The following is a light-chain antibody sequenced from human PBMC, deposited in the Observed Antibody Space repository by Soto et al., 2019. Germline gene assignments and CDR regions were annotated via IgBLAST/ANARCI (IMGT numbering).Light chain of an antibody. CDR3: QQYDLYPIS. J-gene: IGKJ5*01. V-gene: IGKV1-16*01. CDR1: QGINNY. CDR2: ATS. Sequence: DIQMTQSPSSLSASLGDRVTITCRATQGINNYLAWFQQKPGKAPKPLIYATSTLQSGVSSRFSGSGSGTDFTLTISSLQPEDFATYYCQQYDLYPISFGQGTRLEIK.